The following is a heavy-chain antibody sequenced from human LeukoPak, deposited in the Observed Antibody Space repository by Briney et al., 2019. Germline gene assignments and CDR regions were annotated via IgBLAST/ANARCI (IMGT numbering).Heavy chain of an antibody. CDR2: INPSGGST. CDR1: GYTFTSNY. D-gene: IGHD1-26*01. V-gene: IGHV1-46*01. Sequence: GASVKVSCKASGYTFTSNYMLWVRQPPGQGLEWMGIINPSGGSTSYAQKFQGRVTMTRDTSTSTVYMELSSLRSEDTAVYYCARVGGNYPINWGQGSLVTVSS. CDR3: ARVGGNYPIN. J-gene: IGHJ4*02.